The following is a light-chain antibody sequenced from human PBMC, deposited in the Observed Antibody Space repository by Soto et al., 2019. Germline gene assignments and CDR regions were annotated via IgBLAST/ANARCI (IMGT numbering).Light chain of an antibody. J-gene: IGKJ3*01. CDR3: QQYGGSPLFT. Sequence: EIVLTQSPGTLSSSPGERATLYCGASQGVTTAYLAWYQHKPGQAPRLLIYGASNRATGIPDRFSGSGSGTDFTLTISRLEPEDFAVYSCQQYGGSPLFTFGPGTRVDFK. V-gene: IGKV3-20*01. CDR1: QGVTTAY. CDR2: GAS.